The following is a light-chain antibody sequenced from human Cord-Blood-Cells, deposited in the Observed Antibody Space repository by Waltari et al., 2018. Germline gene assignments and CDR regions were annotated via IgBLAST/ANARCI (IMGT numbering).Light chain of an antibody. CDR1: NIGSKS. Sequence: SYVLTQPPSVSVAPGKTARITCGGNNIGSKSVHWYQQKPGQAPVLVIYHDSDRPSGIPERFSGSNSGNTATLTISRVEAGDEADYYCQVWDSSSDHRVVFGGGTKLTVL. CDR3: QVWDSSSDHRVV. CDR2: HDS. J-gene: IGLJ2*01. V-gene: IGLV3-21*04.